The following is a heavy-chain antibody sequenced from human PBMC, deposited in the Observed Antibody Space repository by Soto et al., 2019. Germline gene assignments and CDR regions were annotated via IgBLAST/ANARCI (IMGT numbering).Heavy chain of an antibody. V-gene: IGHV3-7*04. D-gene: IGHD1-1*01. Sequence: GGSLRLSCAGSGFTFSNYWMNWVRQTPGKGLEWVANIKQDGSAKNYVESVKGRFTISRDNAKNLVYLQTNSLRAEDTAVYYCAGGTGWVHDYWGQGTLVTVPS. J-gene: IGHJ4*02. CDR2: IKQDGSAK. CDR3: AGGTGWVHDY. CDR1: GFTFSNYW.